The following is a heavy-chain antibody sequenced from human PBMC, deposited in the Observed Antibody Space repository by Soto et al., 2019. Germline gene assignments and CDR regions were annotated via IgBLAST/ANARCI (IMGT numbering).Heavy chain of an antibody. CDR1: GCCCCSCS. V-gene: IGHV3-48*02. CDR3: ARVSPDIVVVPAANPLGKPLASSYYYYGMDV. CDR2: ISSSSSTI. J-gene: IGHJ6*02. D-gene: IGHD2-2*01. Sequence: GVPLRLACAAAGCCCCSCSMNWVRQAPGKGLEWVSYISSSSSTIYYADSVKGRFTISRDNAKNSLYLQMNSLRDEDTAVYYCARVSPDIVVVPAANPLGKPLASSYYYYGMDVWGQGTTVTVSS.